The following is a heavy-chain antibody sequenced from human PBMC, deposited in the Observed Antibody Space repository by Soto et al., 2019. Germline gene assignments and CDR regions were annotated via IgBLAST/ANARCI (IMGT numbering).Heavy chain of an antibody. V-gene: IGHV4-34*02. D-gene: IGHD2-21*02. CDR3: ARAVTGARLVDWYFDL. J-gene: IGHJ2*01. CDR2: INHRGNT. Sequence: QVQLQQRGAGLLKPSETLSLTCVVFGGSFSSYYWSWIRQPPGKGLEWIGEINHRGNTNYNPPLKSRVSMSVDTSKNQFSLKLTSVTAADTALYYCARAVTGARLVDWYFDLWGPGTQVTVSS. CDR1: GGSFSSYY.